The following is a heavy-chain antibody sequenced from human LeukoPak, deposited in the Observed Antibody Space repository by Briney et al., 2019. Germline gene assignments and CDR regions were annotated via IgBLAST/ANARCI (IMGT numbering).Heavy chain of an antibody. Sequence: PSETLSLTCAAYGGSFSGYYWSWIRQPPGKGLEWIGEINHSGSTNYNPSLKSRVTISVDTSKNQFSLKLSSVTAADTAVYYCAREGGSGGTTSDYWGQGTLVTVSS. CDR2: INHSGST. J-gene: IGHJ4*02. D-gene: IGHD2-15*01. CDR3: AREGGSGGTTSDY. CDR1: GGSFSGYY. V-gene: IGHV4-34*01.